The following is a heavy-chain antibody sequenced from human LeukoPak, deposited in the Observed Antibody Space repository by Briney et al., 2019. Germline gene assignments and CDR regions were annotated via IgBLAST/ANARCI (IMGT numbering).Heavy chain of an antibody. D-gene: IGHD2-2*01. Sequence: ASVKVSCKASGYTFTGYYMHWVRQAPGQGLEWMGWINPNGGGTNYAQKFQGRVTMTRDTSISTAYMELSRLRSDDTAVYYCASQFGPAANHYYYYYYMDVWGKGTTVTVSS. J-gene: IGHJ6*03. CDR1: GYTFTGYY. CDR2: INPNGGGT. CDR3: ASQFGPAANHYYYYYYMDV. V-gene: IGHV1-2*02.